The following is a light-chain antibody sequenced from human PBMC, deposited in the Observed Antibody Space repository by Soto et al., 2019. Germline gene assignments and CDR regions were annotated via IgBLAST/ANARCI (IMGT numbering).Light chain of an antibody. Sequence: EIVLTQSPGTLSLSPGERATLSCRASQSVSSSYLAWYQQKPGQAPRLLIYGASSRATGITDRFSGSGSGTDFTLTINRLEPEDFAVYHCQQYGRSGYTFGQGTKLEIK. CDR2: GAS. CDR1: QSVSSSY. CDR3: QQYGRSGYT. J-gene: IGKJ2*01. V-gene: IGKV3-20*01.